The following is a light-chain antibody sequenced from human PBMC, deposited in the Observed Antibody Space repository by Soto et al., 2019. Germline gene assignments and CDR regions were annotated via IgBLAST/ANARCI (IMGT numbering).Light chain of an antibody. CDR1: QGIRDW. CDR3: HQYTSYPWT. CDR2: EAY. V-gene: IGKV1-5*03. Sequence: DIQMSQSPCTLSAAVEDRATITFRASQGIRDWLGWFQQQPGKAPRLLIYEAYRSESGVPSSLSGSGSGTEFNLTLSSLQPDDFATYYCHQYTSYPWTFGQGTKVDIK. J-gene: IGKJ1*01.